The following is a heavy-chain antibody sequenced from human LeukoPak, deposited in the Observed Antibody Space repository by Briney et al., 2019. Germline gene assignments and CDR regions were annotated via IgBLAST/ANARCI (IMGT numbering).Heavy chain of an antibody. CDR1: GSTFSSYS. D-gene: IGHD2-2*01. CDR3: ARPFCSSNSCYLDAFDV. CDR2: ISSSSSYI. J-gene: IGHJ3*01. Sequence: GGSLRLSCAASGSTFSSYSMNWVRQAPGEGLEWVSTISSSSSYIYYADSVKGRFTISRDNAKNSLYLQINSLRAEDTAVYYCARPFCSSNSCYLDAFDVWGEGTMVTVSS. V-gene: IGHV3-21*01.